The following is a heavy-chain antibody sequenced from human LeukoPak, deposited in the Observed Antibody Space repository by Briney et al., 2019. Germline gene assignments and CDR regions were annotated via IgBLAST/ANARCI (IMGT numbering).Heavy chain of an antibody. Sequence: GGSLRLSCAASGFTFSSYSMSWVRQAPGKGLEWVSVIYSGGSTYYADSVKGRFTISRDNSKNTLYLQMNSLRAEDTAVYYCARGRIPDYGGNSGDYWGQGTLVTVSS. D-gene: IGHD4-23*01. CDR3: ARGRIPDYGGNSGDY. CDR2: IYSGGST. CDR1: GFTFSSYS. J-gene: IGHJ4*02. V-gene: IGHV3-53*01.